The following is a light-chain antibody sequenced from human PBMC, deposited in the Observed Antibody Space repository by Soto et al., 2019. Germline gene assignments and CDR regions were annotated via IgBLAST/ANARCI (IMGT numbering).Light chain of an antibody. CDR2: KAS. CDR3: QKYNSYPWT. V-gene: IGKV1-5*03. Sequence: DIQMTQSPSTLSASVGDRVTITCRASQSISSWLAWYQQKPGKAPKLLIYKASSLESGVPSRFSGSGSGTEFTLTIRSLQPDDFATYCCQKYNSYPWTFGQGTKVEIK. CDR1: QSISSW. J-gene: IGKJ1*01.